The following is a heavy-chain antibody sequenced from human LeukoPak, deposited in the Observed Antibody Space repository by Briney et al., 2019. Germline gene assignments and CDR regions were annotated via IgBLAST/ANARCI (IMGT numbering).Heavy chain of an antibody. J-gene: IGHJ4*02. D-gene: IGHD3-22*01. CDR2: TRYDGSNK. CDR1: GFTFSSYG. Sequence: PGGSLRLSCAASGFTFSSYGMYWVRQAPGKGLEWVAFTRYDGSNKYYADSVKGRFTISRDNSKNTLYLKMNSLRAEDTAVYYCAKESLEWHYYDSVDNWGQGTLVTVSS. V-gene: IGHV3-30*02. CDR3: AKESLEWHYYDSVDN.